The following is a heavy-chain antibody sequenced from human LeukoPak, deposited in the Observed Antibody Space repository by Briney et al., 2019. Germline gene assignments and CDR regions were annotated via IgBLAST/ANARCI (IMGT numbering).Heavy chain of an antibody. Sequence: SETLSLTCIVSGGSISSSGYYWDWIRQPPGKGLEWIGNFYYTGSTYYNPSLKSRVTISVDTSKNQFSLQLSSVTAADTAVYYCARQRFYYDSNGYYYFNYFDYWGQGTLVTVSS. CDR2: FYYTGST. CDR3: ARQRFYYDSNGYYYFNYFDY. CDR1: GGSISSSGYY. V-gene: IGHV4-39*01. D-gene: IGHD3-22*01. J-gene: IGHJ4*02.